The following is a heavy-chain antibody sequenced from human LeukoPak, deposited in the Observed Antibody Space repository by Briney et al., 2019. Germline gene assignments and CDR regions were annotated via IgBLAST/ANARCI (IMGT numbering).Heavy chain of an antibody. J-gene: IGHJ4*02. CDR2: IQYDGDNK. D-gene: IGHD2-15*01. Sequence: GGSPRLSCVASGFTFTRSAMHGVRQAPGKGLEWVAFIQYDGDNKYYADSVKGRFTISRDDSQNTLYLQMNSLTVEDTAVYYCAKRWYSTRSYFDLWGQGTLVTVSS. CDR3: AKRWYSTRSYFDL. CDR1: GFTFTRSA. V-gene: IGHV3-30*02.